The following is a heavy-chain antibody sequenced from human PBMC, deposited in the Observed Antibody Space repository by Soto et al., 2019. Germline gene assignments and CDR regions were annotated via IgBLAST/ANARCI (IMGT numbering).Heavy chain of an antibody. Sequence: EVQLLESGGGLVQAGGSLRLSCAASGLAINTYGMSWVRQAPGRGLEWVSGITSSGDFTYYGDSVRGRFSIYRDESKNALYLQMRNLRAEDTAVYHCFSAKGISFYEWYFYLWGRGTPVTFSS. D-gene: IGHD3-16*01. CDR1: GLAINTYG. CDR3: FSAKGISFYEWYFYL. J-gene: IGHJ2*01. CDR2: ITSSGDFT. V-gene: IGHV3-23*01.